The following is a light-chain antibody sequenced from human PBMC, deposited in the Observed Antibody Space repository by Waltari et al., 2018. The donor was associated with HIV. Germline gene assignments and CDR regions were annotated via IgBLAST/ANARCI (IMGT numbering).Light chain of an antibody. V-gene: IGLV1-47*01. Sequence: QSVLTQPPSASGTPGQKATISCSGSRFHIGSKYIFWYQQLPGAAPKLLIHRDDRRPSGVPDRFSGSKSGTSASLVISGLRSEDEGDYTCATWDDSLSGVVFGGGTKLNVL. CDR1: RFHIGSKY. CDR2: RDD. J-gene: IGLJ2*01. CDR3: ATWDDSLSGVV.